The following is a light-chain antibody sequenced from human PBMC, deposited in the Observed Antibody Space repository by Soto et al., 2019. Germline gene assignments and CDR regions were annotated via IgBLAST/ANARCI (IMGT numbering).Light chain of an antibody. V-gene: IGKV3D-20*02. CDR1: QSVSSSY. CDR3: QHRSNWPPG. CDR2: DAS. J-gene: IGKJ5*01. Sequence: EIVLTQSPGTLSLSPGERATLSCRASQSVSSSYLAWYQQKPGQAPRLLISDASTRATGIPARFSGSGSGTDFFLTISSLAPEDIAVYYCQHRSNWPPGFGQGTRLEIK.